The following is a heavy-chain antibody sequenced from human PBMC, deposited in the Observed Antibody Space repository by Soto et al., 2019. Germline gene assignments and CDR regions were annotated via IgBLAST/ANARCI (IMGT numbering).Heavy chain of an antibody. CDR2: IDPDDSYT. CDR3: ARLPPPTYCSGSTCSGY. Sequence: GESLKISCKGSGYSFTDYWIHWVRQMAGKGLEWMGRIDPDDSYTNYSPSFQGHVTISVDKSISTAYLQWSSLQASDTAIYYCARLPPPTYCSGSTCSGYWGQGTLVTVSS. J-gene: IGHJ4*02. CDR1: GYSFTDYW. D-gene: IGHD2-15*01. V-gene: IGHV5-10-1*01.